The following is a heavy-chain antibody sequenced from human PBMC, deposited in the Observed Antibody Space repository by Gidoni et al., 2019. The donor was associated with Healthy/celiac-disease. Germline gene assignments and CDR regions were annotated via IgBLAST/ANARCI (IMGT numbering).Heavy chain of an antibody. J-gene: IGHJ4*02. Sequence: EVQLVQSGAEVKKPGESLKIPCKASGYSFPTNWIGWVGQMPGKGLEWMGVIYPSDSDTRYSPSFQGQVTISVDKSISTAYLQWSSLKASDTAMYYCGRVGYSGYEFSYWGQGSLVTVSS. D-gene: IGHD5-12*01. CDR3: GRVGYSGYEFSY. CDR2: IYPSDSDT. CDR1: GYSFPTNW. V-gene: IGHV5-51*01.